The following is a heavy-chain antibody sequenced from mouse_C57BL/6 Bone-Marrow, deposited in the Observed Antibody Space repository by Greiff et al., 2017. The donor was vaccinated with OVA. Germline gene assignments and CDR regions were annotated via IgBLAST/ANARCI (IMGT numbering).Heavy chain of an antibody. V-gene: IGHV2-9*01. CDR2: IWGGGST. CDR1: GFSLTSYG. Sequence: VQLQQSGPGLVAPSQSLSITCTVSGFSLTSYGVDWVRQPPGKGLEWLGVIWGGGSTNYNSALMSRLSISKDNSKSQVFLKMNSLQTDDTAMYYCAKQGIYYGSRNPYWYFDVWGTGTTVTVSS. D-gene: IGHD1-1*01. J-gene: IGHJ1*03. CDR3: AKQGIYYGSRNPYWYFDV.